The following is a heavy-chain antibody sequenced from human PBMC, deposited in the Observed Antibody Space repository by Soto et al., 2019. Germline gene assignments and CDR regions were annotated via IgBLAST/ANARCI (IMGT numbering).Heavy chain of an antibody. D-gene: IGHD3-22*01. CDR1: GFTFSSYA. CDR2: ITGSGGRT. CDR3: AKTTYYYDTNGYYFFDY. V-gene: IGHV3-23*01. Sequence: GSLRLSCAASGFTFSSYAMTLVRQAPGRGLEWVSIITGSGGRTYYADSVKCRFTISRDNSKNTLYLQMNSLRAEDAAIYYCAKTTYYYDTNGYYFFDYWGQGTLVTVSS. J-gene: IGHJ4*02.